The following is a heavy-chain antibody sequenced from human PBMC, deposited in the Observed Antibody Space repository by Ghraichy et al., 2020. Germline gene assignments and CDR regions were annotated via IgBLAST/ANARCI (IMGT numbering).Heavy chain of an antibody. CDR3: ARKKVDYYYYHGRDV. Sequence: SLNISCTVSGGSVSTGGHYWTWIRQLPGKGLEWIGHIYHSGSTYYNPSLKSRLSLSVDKSKNEFSLKLSSVTAADTAVYYCARKKVDYYYYHGRDVWGQGTTVTVSS. CDR1: GGSVSTGGHY. D-gene: IGHD3-9*01. J-gene: IGHJ6*02. CDR2: IYHSGST. V-gene: IGHV4-31*03.